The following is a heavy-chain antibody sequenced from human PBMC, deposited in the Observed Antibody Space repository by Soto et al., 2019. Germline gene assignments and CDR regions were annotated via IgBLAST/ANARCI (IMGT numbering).Heavy chain of an antibody. V-gene: IGHV4-30-4*01. Sequence: PSETLSLTCTVSGGSISSGDYYWSWIRQPPGKGLEWIGYIYYSGSTYYNPSLKSRVTISVDTSKNQFSLKLSSVTAADTAVYYCAAWNQYSNYHIRPSYYFDYWGQGTLVTVSS. D-gene: IGHD4-4*01. J-gene: IGHJ4*02. CDR2: IYYSGST. CDR3: AAWNQYSNYHIRPSYYFDY. CDR1: GGSISSGDYY.